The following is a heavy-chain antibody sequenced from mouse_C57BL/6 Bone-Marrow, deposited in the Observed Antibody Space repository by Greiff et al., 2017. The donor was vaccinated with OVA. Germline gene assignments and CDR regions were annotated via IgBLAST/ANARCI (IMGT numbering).Heavy chain of an antibody. Sequence: EVKLMESGAELVKPGASVKLSCTASGFNIKDYYMHWVKQRTEQGLEWIGRIDPEDGDTKYAPKFQGKATITADTSSNTAYPQLSSLTSEDTAVYYCARGWLLGWYFDVWGTGTTVTVSS. CDR1: GFNIKDYY. CDR3: ARGWLLGWYFDV. D-gene: IGHD2-3*01. V-gene: IGHV14-2*01. J-gene: IGHJ1*03. CDR2: IDPEDGDT.